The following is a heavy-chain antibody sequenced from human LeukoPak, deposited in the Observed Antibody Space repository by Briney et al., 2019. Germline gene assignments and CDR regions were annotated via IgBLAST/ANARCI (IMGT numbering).Heavy chain of an antibody. V-gene: IGHV4-30-2*01. D-gene: IGHD4-17*01. CDR3: ARAFPFDDYGDPDAFDI. CDR1: GGSISSGGYY. Sequence: PSQTLSLTCAVTGGSISSGGYYWSWIRQPPGKALEWLGNIYQSGSTYYNPSLKSRVTISVDRSKNQFSLKLSSVTAADTAVYYCARAFPFDDYGDPDAFDIWGQGTMVTVSS. J-gene: IGHJ3*02. CDR2: IYQSGST.